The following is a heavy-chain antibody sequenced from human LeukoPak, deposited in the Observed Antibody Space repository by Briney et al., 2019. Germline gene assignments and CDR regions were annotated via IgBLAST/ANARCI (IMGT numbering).Heavy chain of an antibody. CDR2: ISGSGDNT. V-gene: IGHV3-23*01. CDR3: AIDVCGNYCSFDV. Sequence: QTGGSLRLSCAASGFTFSTYAMSWVRQAPGKGLEWVSGISGSGDNTYYADSAKGRFTISRDNSKNTVYLQMNSLRAEDTALYYCAIDVCGNYCSFDVWGQGTMVTVSS. CDR1: GFTFSTYA. J-gene: IGHJ3*01. D-gene: IGHD1-26*01.